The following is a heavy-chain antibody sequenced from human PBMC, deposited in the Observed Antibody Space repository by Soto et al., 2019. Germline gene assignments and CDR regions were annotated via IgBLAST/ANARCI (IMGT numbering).Heavy chain of an antibody. J-gene: IGHJ4*02. CDR2: ISHDGSKR. D-gene: IGHD6-19*01. CDR3: AQGRYNSVERGPEF. CDR1: GFAFSIYG. Sequence: GGSLRLSCAASGFAFSIYGMHWVRQAPGKGLERVAVISHDGSKRYYADSVKGRFTISRDNAKNTLFLQMNILRVEDTAVYYCAQGRYNSVERGPEFWGQGTLVT. V-gene: IGHV3-30*18.